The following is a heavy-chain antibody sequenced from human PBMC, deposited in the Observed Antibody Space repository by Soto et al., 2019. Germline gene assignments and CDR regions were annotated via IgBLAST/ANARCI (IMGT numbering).Heavy chain of an antibody. J-gene: IGHJ4*02. CDR1: GGSISSYY. Sequence: SETLSLTCTVSGGSISSYYWSWIRQPPGKGLEWIGYIYYSGSTNYNPSLKSRVTISVDTSKNQFSLKLSSVTAADTAVYYCAGGYPPDFDYWGQGTLVTVSS. CDR3: AGGYPPDFDY. V-gene: IGHV4-59*01. CDR2: IYYSGST. D-gene: IGHD1-26*01.